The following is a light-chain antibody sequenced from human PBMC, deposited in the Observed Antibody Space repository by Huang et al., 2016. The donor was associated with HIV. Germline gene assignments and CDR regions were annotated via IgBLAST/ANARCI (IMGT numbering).Light chain of an antibody. CDR2: WAS. CDR1: QGVLYSSNNKNY. Sequence: DLVMTQSPDSLAVSLGKRATINCKSSQGVLYSSNNKNYLAWFQHKRGQPPKLLIYWASTRESGVPDRCSGGGSGTDVTLTISSLQAEDVAVYYCQQYYSVPQTVGHGTKVEI. J-gene: IGKJ1*01. CDR3: QQYYSVPQT. V-gene: IGKV4-1*01.